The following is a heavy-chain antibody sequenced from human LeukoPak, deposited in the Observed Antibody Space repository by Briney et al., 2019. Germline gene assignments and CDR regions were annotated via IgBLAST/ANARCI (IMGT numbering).Heavy chain of an antibody. V-gene: IGHV4-61*02. J-gene: IGHJ4*02. CDR3: ASVRGMVPDY. CDR1: GGSISSGSYY. D-gene: IGHD3-10*01. Sequence: PSETLSLTCTVSGGSISSGSYYWSWIRQPAGKGLEWIGRIYTSGSTNYNPSLKSRVTISVDTSKNQFSLKLSSVTAADTAVYYCASVRGMVPDYWGQGTLVTVSS. CDR2: IYTSGST.